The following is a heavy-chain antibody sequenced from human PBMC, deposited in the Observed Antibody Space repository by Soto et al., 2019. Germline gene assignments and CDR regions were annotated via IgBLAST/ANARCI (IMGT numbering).Heavy chain of an antibody. CDR2: ISSNGGST. V-gene: IGHV3-64D*06. D-gene: IGHD6-19*01. Sequence: AGGSLRLSCSASGLTFSRYTMHWVRQAPGKGLEYVSAISSNGGSTYYADSVKGRVTISRDNSKNTLYLQMSSLRAEDTAVYYCVKDLAVAGSDYWGQGXLVTVAS. J-gene: IGHJ4*02. CDR3: VKDLAVAGSDY. CDR1: GLTFSRYT.